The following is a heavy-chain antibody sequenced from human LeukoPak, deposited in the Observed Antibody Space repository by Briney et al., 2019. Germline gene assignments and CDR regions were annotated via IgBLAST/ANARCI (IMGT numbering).Heavy chain of an antibody. V-gene: IGHV3-21*04. Sequence: GGSLRLSCAASGFTFSSYSMNWVRQAPGKGLEWVSSISSSSSYIYYADSVKGRFTISRDNSKNTLYLQMNSLRAEDTAVYYCAKSIIVVIEWYFDYWGQGTLVTVSS. J-gene: IGHJ4*02. D-gene: IGHD2-21*01. CDR2: ISSSSSYI. CDR3: AKSIIVVIEWYFDY. CDR1: GFTFSSYS.